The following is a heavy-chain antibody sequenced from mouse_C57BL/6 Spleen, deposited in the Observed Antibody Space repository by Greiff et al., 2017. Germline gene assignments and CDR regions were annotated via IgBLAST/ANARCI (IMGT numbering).Heavy chain of an antibody. CDR3: ARSGGLCGSSAWFAY. CDR2: IYWDDDK. J-gene: IGHJ3*01. CDR1: GFSLSTSGMG. Sequence: QVTLKESGPGLLQSSPSLSLSCSFSGFSLSTSGMGVSWLRQPSGMGLEWLAHIYWDDDKRYNPSLKSRHTISKDTSRNRIFPKITSVDPADTATYYCARSGGLCGSSAWFAYWGQGTLVTVSA. V-gene: IGHV8-12*01. D-gene: IGHD1-1*01.